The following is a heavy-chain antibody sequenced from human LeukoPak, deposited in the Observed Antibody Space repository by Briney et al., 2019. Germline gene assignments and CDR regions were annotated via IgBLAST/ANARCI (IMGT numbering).Heavy chain of an antibody. CDR3: AKAALWTPEGY. V-gene: IGHV3-11*01. CDR2: ISSSGSTI. Sequence: GGSLRLSCAASGFTFSDYYMSWIRQAPGKGLEWVSYISSSGSTIYYADSVKGRFTISRDNSKNTPYLQMNSLRAEDTAVYYCAKAALWTPEGYWGQGTLVTVSS. CDR1: GFTFSDYY. D-gene: IGHD3-16*01. J-gene: IGHJ4*02.